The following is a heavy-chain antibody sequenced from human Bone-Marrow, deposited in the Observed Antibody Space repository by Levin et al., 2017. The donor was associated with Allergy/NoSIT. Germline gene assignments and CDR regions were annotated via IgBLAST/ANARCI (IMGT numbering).Heavy chain of an antibody. J-gene: IGHJ4*02. V-gene: IGHV3-72*01. CDR2: SRNKAHSFTT. Sequence: GGSLRLSCAASGFTFSDHYIDWVRQTPGKGLEWVVRSRNKAHSFTTEYAASVKGRFTISRDESKNSLFLQMNSLTTEDTAVYYCTRAVYGSGGRFDYWGQGTLVTVSS. CDR1: GFTFSDHY. CDR3: TRAVYGSGGRFDY. D-gene: IGHD3-10*01.